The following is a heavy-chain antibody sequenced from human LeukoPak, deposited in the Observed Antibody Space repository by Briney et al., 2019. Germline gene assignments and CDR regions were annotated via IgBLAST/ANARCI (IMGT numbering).Heavy chain of an antibody. CDR2: INSDGSST. CDR1: GFTFSSYW. D-gene: IGHD2-15*01. J-gene: IGHJ4*02. CDR3: ARYGGLGYCSGGSCYLVDH. V-gene: IGHV3-74*01. Sequence: GGSLRLSCAASGFTFSSYWMHWVRQAPGKGLVWVSRINSDGSSTSYADSVKGRFTISRDNAKNTLYLQMNSLRAEDTAVYYCARYGGLGYCSGGSCYLVDHWGQGTLVTASS.